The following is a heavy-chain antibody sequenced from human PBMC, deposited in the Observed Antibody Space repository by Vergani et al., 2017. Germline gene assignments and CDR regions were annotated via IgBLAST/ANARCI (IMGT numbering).Heavy chain of an antibody. CDR1: GYTFTSYY. D-gene: IGHD3-10*01. V-gene: IGHV1-46*01. Sequence: QVQLVQSGAEVKKPGASVKVSCKASGYTFTSYYMHWVRQAPGQGLEWMGIINHSGGSTSYAQKFQGRVTMTRDTSTSTVYMELSSLRSEDTAVYYCLLSYYGSVSLNSLGDYWGQGTLVTVSS. J-gene: IGHJ4*02. CDR3: LLSYYGSVSLNSLGDY. CDR2: INHSGGST.